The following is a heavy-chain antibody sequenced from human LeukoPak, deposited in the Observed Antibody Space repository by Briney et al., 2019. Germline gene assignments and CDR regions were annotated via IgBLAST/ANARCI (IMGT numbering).Heavy chain of an antibody. V-gene: IGHV5-51*01. CDR1: GYTFSSYW. J-gene: IGHJ4*02. Sequence: GESLKISCKGSGYTFSSYWIGWVRQIPGKGLEWMGIIYPGDSDPRYSPSLQGQVTISVDTSIGTAYLQWSSLKASDTASYYCARQNDFRLDYWGQGTLVTVSS. CDR2: IYPGDSDP. D-gene: IGHD3-3*01. CDR3: ARQNDFRLDY.